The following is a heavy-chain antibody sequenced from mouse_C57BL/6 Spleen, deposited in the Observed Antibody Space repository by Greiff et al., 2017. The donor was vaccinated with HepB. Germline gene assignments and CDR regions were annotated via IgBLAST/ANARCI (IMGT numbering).Heavy chain of an antibody. V-gene: IGHV1-50*01. CDR1: GYTFTSYW. J-gene: IGHJ1*03. CDR2: IDPSDSYT. CDR3: ARGGGYSWYFDV. D-gene: IGHD2-3*01. Sequence: QVQLQQPGAELVKPGASVKLSCKASGYTFTSYWMQWVKQRPGPGLEWIGEIDPSDSYTNYNQKFKGKATFTVDTSSSTAYMQLSSLTSEDSAVYYCARGGGYSWYFDVWGTGTTVTVSS.